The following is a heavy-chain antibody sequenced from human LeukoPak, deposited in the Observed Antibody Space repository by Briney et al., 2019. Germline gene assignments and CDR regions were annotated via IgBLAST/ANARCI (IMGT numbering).Heavy chain of an antibody. CDR1: GGTFSTYA. CDR2: ILPIFGTA. Sequence: SVRVSSMDSGGTFSTYAVCSVPQAPGEGLEWMGGILPIFGTANYAQKFQGRVTISADESTRTAYMELSSLRSEDTAVYYCATNRYSYYYYGMDVWGKGTRVSVSS. V-gene: IGHV1-69*01. CDR3: ATNRYSYYYYGMDV. J-gene: IGHJ6*04. D-gene: IGHD5-18*01.